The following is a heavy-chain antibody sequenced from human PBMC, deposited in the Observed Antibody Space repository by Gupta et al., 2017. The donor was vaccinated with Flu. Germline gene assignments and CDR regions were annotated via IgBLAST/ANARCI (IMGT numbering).Heavy chain of an antibody. J-gene: IGHJ6*02. CDR3: ARQTWVRQQLYGMDV. V-gene: IGHV4-39*01. Sequence: QLQLQESGPGLVKPSETLSLTCTVSGGSISSSSYYWGWIRQPPGRGLEWIGSIYYSGSTYYNPSLKSRVTISVDTSKNQFSLKLSSVTAADTAVYYCARQTWVRQQLYGMDVWGQGTTVTVSS. CDR1: GGSISSSSYY. CDR2: IYYSGST. D-gene: IGHD6-13*01.